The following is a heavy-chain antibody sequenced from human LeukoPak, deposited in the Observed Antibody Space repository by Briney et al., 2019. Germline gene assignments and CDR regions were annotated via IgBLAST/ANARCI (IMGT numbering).Heavy chain of an antibody. CDR3: ARGLGDFWSGFLQNWFDP. CDR2: IYTSGST. Sequence: PSETLSLTCTVSGGSISSGSYYWSWIRQPARKGLEWIGRIYTSGSTNYNPSLKSRVTISVDTSKNQFSLKLSSVTAADTAVYYCARGLGDFWSGFLQNWFDPWGQGTLVTVSS. J-gene: IGHJ5*02. V-gene: IGHV4-61*02. CDR1: GGSISSGSYY. D-gene: IGHD3-3*01.